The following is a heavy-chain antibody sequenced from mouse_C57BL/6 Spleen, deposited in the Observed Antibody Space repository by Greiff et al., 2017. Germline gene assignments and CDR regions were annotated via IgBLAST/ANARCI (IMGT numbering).Heavy chain of an antibody. Sequence: EVQLQQSGPELVKPGASVKISCKASGYSFTGYYMNWVKQSPEKSLEWIGEINPSTGGTTYNQKFKAKATLTVDKSSSTAYMQLKSLTSEDSAVYYCARKVYYGNDPRDDWYFDGWGTGTTVTVSS. CDR1: GYSFTGYY. CDR3: ARKVYYGNDPRDDWYFDG. CDR2: INPSTGGT. J-gene: IGHJ1*03. V-gene: IGHV1-42*01. D-gene: IGHD2-2*01.